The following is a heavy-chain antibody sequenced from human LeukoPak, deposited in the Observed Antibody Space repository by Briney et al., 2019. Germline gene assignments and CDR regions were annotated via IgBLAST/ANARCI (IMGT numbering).Heavy chain of an antibody. V-gene: IGHV4-34*01. CDR3: ARREAKTPNYFDY. CDR2: ISQSGNT. Sequence: KPSETLSLTCAVYGGSFSGDYWSWIRQPPGKGLEWIGDISQSGNTNYNPSLKSRLIISIDTSKSQFSLKLSSVTAADTAMYYCARREAKTPNYFDYWGQGALVTVSS. J-gene: IGHJ4*02. CDR1: GGSFSGDY.